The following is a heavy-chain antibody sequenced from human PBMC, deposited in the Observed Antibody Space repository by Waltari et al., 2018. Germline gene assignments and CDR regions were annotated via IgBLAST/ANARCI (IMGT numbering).Heavy chain of an antibody. V-gene: IGHV4-61*02. Sequence: QVQLQESGPGLVKPSQTLSLTCTVSGGSLNSGRYSWSWIRQPAGKGLEWIGLIYTSGNTKYHPSLKSRVTISLDTSNNQFSLSLGSVTAADTAVYYCARGDGDGANFYFDYWGQGTLVTVSS. CDR2: IYTSGNT. J-gene: IGHJ4*02. D-gene: IGHD1-1*01. CDR1: GGSLNSGRYS. CDR3: ARGDGDGANFYFDY.